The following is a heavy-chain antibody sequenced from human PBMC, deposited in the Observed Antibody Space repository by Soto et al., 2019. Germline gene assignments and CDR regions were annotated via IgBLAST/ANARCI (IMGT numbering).Heavy chain of an antibody. CDR1: GYSFTSYW. CDR3: ASRTPPYYYYMDV. J-gene: IGHJ6*03. CDR2: IYPGDSDT. Sequence: GESLKISCKGSGYSFTSYWIGWVRQMPGKGLEWMGIIYPGDSDTRYSPSFQGQVTISADKSISTAYLQWSSLKASDTAMYYCASRTPPYYYYMDVWGKGTTVTVSS. V-gene: IGHV5-51*01.